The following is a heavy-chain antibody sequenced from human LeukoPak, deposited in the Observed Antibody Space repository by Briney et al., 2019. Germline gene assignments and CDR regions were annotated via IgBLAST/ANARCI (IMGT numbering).Heavy chain of an antibody. J-gene: IGHJ6*04. CDR1: GYTFTSYA. Sequence: ASVKVSCKASGYTFTSYAMHWVRQAPGQRLEWMGWINAGNGNTKYSLKFQGRVTITRDTSASTAYMELSSLRSEDTAVYYCARDQAHYYGSGSWLHYGTDVWGKGTTVTVSS. CDR2: INAGNGNT. V-gene: IGHV1-3*01. CDR3: ARDQAHYYGSGSWLHYGTDV. D-gene: IGHD3-10*01.